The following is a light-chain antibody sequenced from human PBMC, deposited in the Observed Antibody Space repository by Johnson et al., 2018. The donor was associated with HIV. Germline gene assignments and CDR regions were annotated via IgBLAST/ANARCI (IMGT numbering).Light chain of an antibody. CDR3: GTWDSSLGAWV. CDR1: SSNIGKNY. J-gene: IGLJ1*01. V-gene: IGLV1-51*02. Sequence: SVLTQPPSVSAAPGQMVSISCSGSSSNIGKNYVSWYQQFPGTAPKLLIHENKKRPSGIPDRISGSKSGTSATLDITGLQTGDEADYYCGTWDSSLGAWVFGTGTKVTVL. CDR2: ENK.